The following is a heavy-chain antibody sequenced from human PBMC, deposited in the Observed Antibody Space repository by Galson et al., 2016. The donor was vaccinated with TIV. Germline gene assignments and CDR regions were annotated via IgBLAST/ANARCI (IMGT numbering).Heavy chain of an antibody. Sequence: SLRLSCAASGFTFSHYGMHWVRQAPGKGLDWVALISYDGTNKDYADSVKGRFTISRDTSKSTLYLQMDSLRAEDTAAYYCAKLRLWKEWRDPFDCWGQGTLVTVSS. CDR3: AKLRLWKEWRDPFDC. V-gene: IGHV3-30*18. CDR2: ISYDGTNK. D-gene: IGHD3-3*01. CDR1: GFTFSHYG. J-gene: IGHJ4*02.